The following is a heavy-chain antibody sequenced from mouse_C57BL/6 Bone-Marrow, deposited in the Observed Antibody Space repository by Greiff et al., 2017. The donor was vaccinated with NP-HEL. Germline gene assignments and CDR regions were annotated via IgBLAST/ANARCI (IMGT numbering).Heavy chain of an antibody. CDR1: GFNIKDDY. V-gene: IGHV14-4*01. CDR3: TTILLSNGAMDY. Sequence: VQLQQSGAELVRPGASVKLSCTASGFNIKDDYMHWVKQRPEQGLEWIGWIDPENGDTEYASKFQGKATITADTSSNTAYLQLSSLKSEDAAVYYCTTILLSNGAMDYWGQGTSVTVSS. D-gene: IGHD2-5*01. CDR2: IDPENGDT. J-gene: IGHJ4*01.